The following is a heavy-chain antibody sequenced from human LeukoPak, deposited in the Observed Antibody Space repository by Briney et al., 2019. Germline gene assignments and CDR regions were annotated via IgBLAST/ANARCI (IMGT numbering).Heavy chain of an antibody. CDR2: LNPNSGGT. CDR3: ARDSDIVVVVAATTEWFDP. V-gene: IGHV1-2*02. J-gene: IGHJ5*02. Sequence: ASVKVSCKASGYTFTGYYMHWVRQAPGQGLEWMGWLNPNSGGTNYAQKFQGRVTMTRDTSISTAYMELSRLRSDDTAVYYCARDSDIVVVVAATTEWFDPWGQGTLVTVSS. CDR1: GYTFTGYY. D-gene: IGHD2-15*01.